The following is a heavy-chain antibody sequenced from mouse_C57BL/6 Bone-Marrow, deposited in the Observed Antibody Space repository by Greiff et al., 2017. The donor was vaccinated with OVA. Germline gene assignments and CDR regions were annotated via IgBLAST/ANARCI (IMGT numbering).Heavy chain of an antibody. D-gene: IGHD2-4*01. V-gene: IGHV1-42*01. J-gene: IGHJ3*01. CDR1: GYSFTGYY. CDR3: ARRYYDYAWFAY. CDR2: INPSTGGT. Sequence: EVKLMESGPELVKPGASVKISCKASGYSFTGYYMNWVKQSPEKSLEWIGEINPSTGGTTYNQKFKAKATLTVDKSSSTAYMQLKSLTSEDSAVYYCARRYYDYAWFAYWGQGTLVTVSA.